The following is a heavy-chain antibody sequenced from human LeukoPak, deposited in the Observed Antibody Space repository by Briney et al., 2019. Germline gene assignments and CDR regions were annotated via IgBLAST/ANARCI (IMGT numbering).Heavy chain of an antibody. CDR1: GFTFSSFA. CDR2: MSGDATST. D-gene: IGHD6-13*01. Sequence: PGGSLRLSCAASGFTFSSFAMNWVRQAPGKRLEWVSTMSGDATSTYYADSVKGRFTITRDNSKNTLYLQMTSLRAEDTAVYYCAKRTSGSSWYSSDYWGQGNLVTVSS. J-gene: IGHJ4*02. V-gene: IGHV3-23*01. CDR3: AKRTSGSSWYSSDY.